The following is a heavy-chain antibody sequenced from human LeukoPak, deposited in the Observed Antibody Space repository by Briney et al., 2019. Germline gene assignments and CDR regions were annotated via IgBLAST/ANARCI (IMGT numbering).Heavy chain of an antibody. J-gene: IGHJ6*03. CDR3: ARERVAPDADYYYYMDV. V-gene: IGHV4-4*07. Sequence: SETLSLTCTVSGGSISSYYWSWLRQPAGKGLEWIGRIYTSGSTNYNPSLKSRVTMSVDTSKNQFSLKLSSVTAADTAVYYCARERVAPDADYYYYMDVWGKGTTVTVSS. D-gene: IGHD2-15*01. CDR1: GGSISSYY. CDR2: IYTSGST.